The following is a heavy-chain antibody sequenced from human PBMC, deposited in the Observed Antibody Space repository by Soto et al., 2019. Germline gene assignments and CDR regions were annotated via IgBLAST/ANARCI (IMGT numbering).Heavy chain of an antibody. CDR1: GYTFTSYY. CDR3: AREPNTIVGVVTGKPNWFDP. Sequence: ASVKVSCKASGYTFTSYYMHWVRQAPGQGLEWMGIINPSGGSTSYAQKFQGRVTMTRDTSTSTVYMELSSLRSEDTAVYYCAREPNTIVGVVTGKPNWFDPWGQGTLVTVSS. D-gene: IGHD3-3*01. CDR2: INPSGGST. J-gene: IGHJ5*02. V-gene: IGHV1-46*01.